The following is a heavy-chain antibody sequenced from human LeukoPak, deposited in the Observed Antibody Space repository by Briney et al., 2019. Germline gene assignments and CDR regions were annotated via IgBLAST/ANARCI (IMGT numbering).Heavy chain of an antibody. CDR3: ARLQLSASEIHKDAFDI. Sequence: SSETLSLTCTVSRGSIRTYYWSWIRQSPGKGLEWIGYIYDSGTTKYNPSLKSRVTISVDTSKNQFTLKLRSVTAADTAVYYCARLQLSASEIHKDAFDIWGQGTKVTVSS. CDR2: IYDSGTT. V-gene: IGHV4-59*08. CDR1: RGSIRTYY. J-gene: IGHJ3*02. D-gene: IGHD5-18*01.